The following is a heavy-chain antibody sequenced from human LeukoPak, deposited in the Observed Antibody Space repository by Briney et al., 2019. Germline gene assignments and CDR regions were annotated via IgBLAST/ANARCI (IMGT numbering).Heavy chain of an antibody. CDR1: GYTFTSYD. D-gene: IGHD3-16*02. J-gene: IGHJ4*02. CDR3: ARGRITFGGVIVIQYFDY. CDR2: MNPNSGNT. Sequence: ASVKVSCKASGYTFTSYDFNWVRQATGQGLEWMGWMNPNSGNTGYAQKFQGRVTMTRNTSISTAYMELSSLRSEDTAVYYCARGRITFGGVIVIQYFDYWGQGTLVTVSS. V-gene: IGHV1-8*01.